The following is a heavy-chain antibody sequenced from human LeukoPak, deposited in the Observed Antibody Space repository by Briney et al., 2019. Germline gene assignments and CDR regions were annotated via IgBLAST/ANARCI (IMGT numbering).Heavy chain of an antibody. V-gene: IGHV4-59*01. D-gene: IGHD2-21*01. J-gene: IGHJ4*02. CDR3: AAFCAGGTCPDY. CDR1: GAPLTSYY. CDR2: IHYSGGP. Sequence: SETLSLTCTVSGAPLTSYYWTWVRQPPGKGLEWIGNIHYSGGPVYNLPLKSRLTMSLDMSKNQVSLKLSSVTAADTAVYYCAAFCAGGTCPDYWGQGTLVTVSS.